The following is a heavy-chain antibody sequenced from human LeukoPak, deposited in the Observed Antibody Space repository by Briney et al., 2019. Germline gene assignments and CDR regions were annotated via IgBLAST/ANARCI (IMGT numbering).Heavy chain of an antibody. CDR2: IYSGGNT. D-gene: IGHD6-19*01. V-gene: IGHV3-53*01. Sequence: QPGGSLRLSCTASGFIVSSNYMSWVPQAPGKGLEWVSLIYSGGNTYYADSVKGRFSISRDTSRNTLFLQMDSLTAEDTAVYYCTRPSTSGWGNDPFDIWGQGTKVTVSS. J-gene: IGHJ3*02. CDR1: GFIVSSNY. CDR3: TRPSTSGWGNDPFDI.